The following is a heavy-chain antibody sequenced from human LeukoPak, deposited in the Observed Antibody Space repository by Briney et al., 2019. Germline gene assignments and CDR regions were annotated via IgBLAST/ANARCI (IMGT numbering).Heavy chain of an antibody. Sequence: SETLSLTCTVSAGSISSYYWSWIRQPAGKGLEWIGRIYTSGSTNHNPSLKSRVTMSVDTSKNQFSLKLSSVTAADTAVYYCARDRGYGDYVSWYFDLWGRGTLVTVSS. J-gene: IGHJ2*01. V-gene: IGHV4-4*07. CDR2: IYTSGST. D-gene: IGHD4-17*01. CDR3: ARDRGYGDYVSWYFDL. CDR1: AGSISSYY.